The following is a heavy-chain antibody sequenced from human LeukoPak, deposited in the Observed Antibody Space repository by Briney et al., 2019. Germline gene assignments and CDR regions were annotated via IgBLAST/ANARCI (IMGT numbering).Heavy chain of an antibody. CDR2: IYYSGST. V-gene: IGHV4-59*01. CDR1: GGSISSYY. CDR3: ARDNGSSWYLGWFDP. J-gene: IGHJ5*02. Sequence: PSETLSLTCTVSGGSISSYYWSWIRQPPGKGLEWIGYIYYSGSTNYNPSLKSRVTISVDTSKNQFSLKLSSVTAADTAVYYCARDNGSSWYLGWFDPWGQGTLVTVSS. D-gene: IGHD6-13*01.